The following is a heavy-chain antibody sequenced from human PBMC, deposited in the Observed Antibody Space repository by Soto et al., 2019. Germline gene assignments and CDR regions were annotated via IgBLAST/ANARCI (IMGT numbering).Heavy chain of an antibody. CDR3: AKVRYSSPMGYYYGMDV. Sequence: QAQLEQSGGEVKKPGSSVKVSCKASRVAFSKFIVTWVRQAPGLGLEWVGGIIPIFGTANYAQKFQGRVTLTADEPTSTSYMEVNNLRAEYTAVYYCAKVRYSSPMGYYYGMDVWGQGTTVTVSS. V-gene: IGHV1-69*01. D-gene: IGHD6-19*01. CDR1: RVAFSKFI. J-gene: IGHJ6*02. CDR2: IIPIFGTA.